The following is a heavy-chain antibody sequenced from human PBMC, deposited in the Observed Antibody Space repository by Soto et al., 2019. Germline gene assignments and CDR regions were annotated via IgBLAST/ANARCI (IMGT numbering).Heavy chain of an antibody. V-gene: IGHV3-23*01. D-gene: IGHD4-17*01. CDR1: GFTFTNYA. CDR3: AKGHSGYGDFGYFDY. J-gene: IGHJ4*02. CDR2: IGASGRET. Sequence: EVQLLESGGGLVQPGGSLRLSCAVSGFTFTNYAMSWVRQAPGKGLEWVSVIGASGRETYYADSVKGRFTISRDISRDNMYLQINNLRAEDAALYYCAKGHSGYGDFGYFDYWGQGTLITVSS.